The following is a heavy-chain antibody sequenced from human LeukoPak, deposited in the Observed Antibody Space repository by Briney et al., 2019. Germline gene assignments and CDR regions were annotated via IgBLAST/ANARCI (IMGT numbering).Heavy chain of an antibody. V-gene: IGHV4-59*08. CDR1: GGFISSYY. Sequence: SETLSLTCTVSGGFISSYYWSWIRQPPGKGLEWIGYIYYSGSTNYNPSLKSRVTISVDTSKNQFSLKLSSVTAADTAVYYCATHTRTNFDYWGQGTLVTVSS. CDR3: ATHTRTNFDY. D-gene: IGHD1-14*01. J-gene: IGHJ4*02. CDR2: IYYSGST.